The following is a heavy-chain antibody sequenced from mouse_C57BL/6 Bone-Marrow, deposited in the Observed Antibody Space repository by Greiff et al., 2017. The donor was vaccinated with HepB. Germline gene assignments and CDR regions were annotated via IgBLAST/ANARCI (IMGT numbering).Heavy chain of an antibody. CDR3: ARLRLHYYAMDY. CDR2: ISSGSSTI. D-gene: IGHD3-2*02. J-gene: IGHJ4*01. CDR1: GFTFSDYG. V-gene: IGHV5-17*01. Sequence: EVHLVESGGGLVKPGGSLKLSCAASGFTFSDYGMHWVRQAPEKGLEWVAYISSGSSTIYYADTVKGRFTISRDNAKNTLFLQMTSLRSEDTAMYYCARLRLHYYAMDYWGQGTSVTVSS.